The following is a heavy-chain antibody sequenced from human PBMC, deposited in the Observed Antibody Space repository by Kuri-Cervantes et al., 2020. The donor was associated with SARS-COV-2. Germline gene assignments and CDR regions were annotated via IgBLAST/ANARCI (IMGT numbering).Heavy chain of an antibody. D-gene: IGHD3-3*01. Sequence: GGSLRFSCEVSGLLFSASAIHWVRQASGKGLEWVGRVRVKANNYATAYAATVKGRFTISRDDSKNMAYLQMNSLKTEDTAVYYCAREYSYDFWSGSLLTDAFDIWGQGTMVTVSS. V-gene: IGHV3-73*01. CDR3: AREYSYDFWSGSLLTDAFDI. CDR2: VRVKANNYAT. J-gene: IGHJ3*02. CDR1: GLLFSASA.